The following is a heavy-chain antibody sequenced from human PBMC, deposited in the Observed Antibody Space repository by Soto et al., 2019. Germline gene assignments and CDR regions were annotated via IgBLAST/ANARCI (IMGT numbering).Heavy chain of an antibody. CDR2: IGGSGGST. D-gene: IGHD3-9*01. CDR1: GFTFSSYA. Sequence: GGSLRLSCAASGFTFSSYAMSWVRQAPGKGLEWVSAIGGSGGSTYYADSVKGRFTISRENSNNTLYLHMNNLRAEDTAVYYCARSTYYDILTGSYYYYAMDVWGQGTTVTVSS. V-gene: IGHV3-23*01. J-gene: IGHJ6*02. CDR3: ARSTYYDILTGSYYYYAMDV.